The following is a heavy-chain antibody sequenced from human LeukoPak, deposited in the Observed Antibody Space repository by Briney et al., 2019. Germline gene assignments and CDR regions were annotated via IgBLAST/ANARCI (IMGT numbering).Heavy chain of an antibody. Sequence: GASVKVSCKASGYTFRSYDITWVRQAPGQGLEWMGWISPNNGNTNYAQKFQGRVTMTTDTPTSTAYMEMRSLRSDGTAVYYCARDRDSSGWHVADYWGQGTLVTVSS. J-gene: IGHJ4*02. CDR2: ISPNNGNT. CDR3: ARDRDSSGWHVADY. V-gene: IGHV1-18*01. D-gene: IGHD6-19*01. CDR1: GYTFRSYD.